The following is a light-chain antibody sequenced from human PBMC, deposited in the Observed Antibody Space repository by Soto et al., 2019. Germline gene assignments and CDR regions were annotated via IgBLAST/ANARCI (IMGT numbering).Light chain of an antibody. CDR3: QQYGSSRT. CDR2: GAS. V-gene: IGKV3-20*01. CDR1: QSVSSSY. J-gene: IGKJ1*01. Sequence: EVVLTQSPGTLSLSPGERATLSCRASQSVSSSYLAWYQQKPGQAPRLLIYGASSRATGMPDRFSGSGSGTDFTLTISRLEPEAFAGYYCQQYGSSRTFGEGTKVEIK.